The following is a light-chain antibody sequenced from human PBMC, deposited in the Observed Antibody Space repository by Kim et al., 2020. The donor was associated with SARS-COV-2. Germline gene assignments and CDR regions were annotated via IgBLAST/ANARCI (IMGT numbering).Light chain of an antibody. Sequence: APGKTARTTCGGNYIGSKSVHWYQQKPGQAPVLVIYYDSDRPSGIPERFSGSNSGNTATLTISRVEAGDEADYYCQVWDSSSDHVVFGGGTQLTVL. V-gene: IGLV3-21*04. CDR3: QVWDSSSDHVV. J-gene: IGLJ2*01. CDR1: YIGSKS. CDR2: YDS.